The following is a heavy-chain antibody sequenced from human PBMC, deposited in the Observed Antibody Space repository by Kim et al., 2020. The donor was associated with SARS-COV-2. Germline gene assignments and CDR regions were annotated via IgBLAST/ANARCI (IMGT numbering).Heavy chain of an antibody. J-gene: IGHJ4*02. CDR2: IYYSGST. CDR3: ARREDGFDY. V-gene: IGHV4-39*01. CDR1: GGSISSSSYY. Sequence: SETLSLTCTVSGGSISSSSYYWGWIRQPPGKGLEWIGSIYYSGSTYYNPSLKSRVTISVDTSKNQFSLKLSSVTAADTAVYYCARREDGFDYWGQGTLVTVSS.